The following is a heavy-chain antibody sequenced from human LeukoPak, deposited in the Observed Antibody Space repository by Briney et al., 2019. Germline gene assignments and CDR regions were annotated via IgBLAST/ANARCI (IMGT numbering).Heavy chain of an antibody. J-gene: IGHJ4*02. V-gene: IGHV4-39*01. D-gene: IGHD1-26*01. CDR2: IYYSGST. CDR1: GGSISSSSYS. CDR3: ARQGSGRSSDY. Sequence: SETLSLTCTVSGGSISSSSYSWGWIRQPPGKGLEWIGSIYYSGSTFYNPSLNSRVTVSVDTSKNQFSMKLSSVTAADTAVYYCARQGSGRSSDYWGQGTLVTVSS.